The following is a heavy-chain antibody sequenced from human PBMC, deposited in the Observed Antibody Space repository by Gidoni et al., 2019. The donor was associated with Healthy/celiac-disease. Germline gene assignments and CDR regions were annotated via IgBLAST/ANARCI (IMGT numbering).Heavy chain of an antibody. Sequence: QVQLQESGPGLVQPSQTLSLPCTVSGGSISSGGYYWSWIRPHPGKGLEWIGYIYYSGSTYYNPSLKSRVTISVDTSKNQFSLKLSSVTAADPAVYYCARGEARTFDYWGQGTLVTVSS. CDR2: IYYSGST. J-gene: IGHJ4*02. V-gene: IGHV4-31*03. D-gene: IGHD1-26*01. CDR1: GGSISSGGYY. CDR3: ARGEARTFDY.